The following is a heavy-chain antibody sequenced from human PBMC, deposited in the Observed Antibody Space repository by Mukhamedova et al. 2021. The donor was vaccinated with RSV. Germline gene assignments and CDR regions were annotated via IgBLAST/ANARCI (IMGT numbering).Heavy chain of an antibody. D-gene: IGHD2-2*01. V-gene: IGHV4-4*02. CDR3: ARDSPDRSSTSCLSF. Sequence: GLEWIGEIYHSGSTNYNPSLKSRVTISVDKSKNQFSLKLSSVTAADTAVYYCARDSPDRSSTSCLSFWGQGTLVTV. J-gene: IGHJ4*02. CDR2: IYHSGST.